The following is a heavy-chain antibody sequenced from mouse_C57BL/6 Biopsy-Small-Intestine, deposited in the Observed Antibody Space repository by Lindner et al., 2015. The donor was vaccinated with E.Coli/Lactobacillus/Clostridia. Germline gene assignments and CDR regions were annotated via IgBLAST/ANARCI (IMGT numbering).Heavy chain of an antibody. CDR2: IYPGDGDA. CDR3: VRGERGDFDY. CDR1: GYAFSSYW. Sequence: VQLQESGAELVKPGASVKISCKASGYAFSSYWMNWVKQGPGKGPEWIGQIYPGDGDANYNGKFKGKATLTADKSSSTAYMQLSSLTSEDSAVHFCVRGERGDFDYWGQGTILTVSS. V-gene: IGHV1-80*01. J-gene: IGHJ2*01.